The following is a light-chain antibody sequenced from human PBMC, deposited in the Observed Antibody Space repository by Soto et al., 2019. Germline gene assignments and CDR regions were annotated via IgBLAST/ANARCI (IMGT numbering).Light chain of an antibody. CDR2: GTN. V-gene: IGLV1-40*01. CDR1: ISSIWAGFD. Sequence: QSVLTQPPSVSRAPGQRFTISFTGSISSIWAGFDVHWFQHFPGTAPKLLIYGTNNRPSGVPDRLYGSKSGASASLAITGLQAEDEADYYCQSYDTSLGGYYVFGTGTKVTVL. CDR3: QSYDTSLGGYYV. J-gene: IGLJ1*01.